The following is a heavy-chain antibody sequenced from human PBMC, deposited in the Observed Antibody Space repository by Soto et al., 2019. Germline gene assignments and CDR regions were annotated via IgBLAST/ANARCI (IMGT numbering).Heavy chain of an antibody. J-gene: IGHJ4*02. D-gene: IGHD3-22*01. Sequence: EVQLVESGGGLVQPGRSLRLSCAASGFTFDDYAMHWVRQAPGMGLEWVSGISWNSGSIGYADSVKGRFTISRDNAKNSLYLQMNSLRAEDTALYYCAKDHGVDYDTLSPFDYWGQGTLVTVSS. CDR2: ISWNSGSI. CDR1: GFTFDDYA. CDR3: AKDHGVDYDTLSPFDY. V-gene: IGHV3-9*01.